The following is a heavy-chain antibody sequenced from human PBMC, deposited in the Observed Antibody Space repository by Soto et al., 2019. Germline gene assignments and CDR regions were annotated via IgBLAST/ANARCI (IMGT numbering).Heavy chain of an antibody. CDR3: ARDGAD. CDR1: RVTFRNYA. CDR2: ISYDGNTE. J-gene: IGHJ4*02. Sequence: QVQLVESGGGVVQPGRSLRLSCAASRVTFRNYAMHWVRQAPGKGLEWVAVISYDGNTEYYADSVKGRFTISRDNSKNTLYLQMNSLRPEDTAVYYCARDGADWGQGTLVTVSS. V-gene: IGHV3-30-3*01. D-gene: IGHD3-16*01.